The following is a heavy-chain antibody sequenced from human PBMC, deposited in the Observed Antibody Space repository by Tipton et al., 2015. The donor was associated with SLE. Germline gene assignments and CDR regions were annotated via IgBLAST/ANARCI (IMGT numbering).Heavy chain of an antibody. J-gene: IGHJ4*02. CDR2: TYYSGST. V-gene: IGHV4-30-4*01. D-gene: IGHD1-7*01. CDR3: ARNWDYYFDY. CDR1: GGSISSGDYY. Sequence: TLSLTCTVSGGSISSGDYYWSWIRQPPGKGLEWFGYTYYSGSTYYNPSLKSRVTISVDTSKNQFSLQLNSVTPEDTAVYYCARNWDYYFDYWGQGTLVTVSS.